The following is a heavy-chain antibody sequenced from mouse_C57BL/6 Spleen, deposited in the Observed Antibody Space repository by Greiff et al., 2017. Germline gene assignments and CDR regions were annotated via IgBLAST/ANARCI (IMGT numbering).Heavy chain of an antibody. CDR1: GFSFNTYA. CDR3: VRRDYFDY. Sequence: EVQGVESGGGLVQPKGSLNLSCAASGFSFNTYAMNWVRQAPGKGLEWVARIRSKSNNYATYYADSVKDRFTISRDDSESMLYLQMKNLKTEDTAMYYCVRRDYFDYWGQGTTLTVSA. V-gene: IGHV10-1*01. J-gene: IGHJ2*01. CDR2: IRSKSNNYAT.